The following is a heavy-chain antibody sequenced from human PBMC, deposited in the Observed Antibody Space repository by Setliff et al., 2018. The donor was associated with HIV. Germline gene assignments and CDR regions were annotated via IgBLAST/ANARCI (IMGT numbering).Heavy chain of an antibody. CDR2: ISSSSYI. CDR1: EFTFSSFN. J-gene: IGHJ4*02. Sequence: PGGSLRLSCAASEFTFSSFNMNWVRQAPGKGLEWVSSISSSSYIYYADSVKGRFTISRDNAKNSLYLQMNSLRAEDTAVYYCAKGDIAVAGTRFPLNDYWGQGTLVTVSS. CDR3: AKGDIAVAGTRFPLNDY. V-gene: IGHV3-21*01. D-gene: IGHD6-19*01.